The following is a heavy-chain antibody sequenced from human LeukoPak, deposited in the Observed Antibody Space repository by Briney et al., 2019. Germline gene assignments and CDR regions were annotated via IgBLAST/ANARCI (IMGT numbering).Heavy chain of an antibody. CDR3: AASITMFDY. V-gene: IGHV3-7*02. J-gene: IGHJ4*02. Sequence: GGSLRLSCAASGFTFSRYWMSWVRQAPGKGLECVANIKEDGSVKYYVESVKGRFTISRDNAKNSLYLQMNSLRAEDTAVYYCAASITMFDYWGQGTLVTVSS. D-gene: IGHD3-10*01. CDR1: GFTFSRYW. CDR2: IKEDGSVK.